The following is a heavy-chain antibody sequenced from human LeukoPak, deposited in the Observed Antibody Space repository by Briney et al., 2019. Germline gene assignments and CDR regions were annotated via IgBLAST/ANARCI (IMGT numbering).Heavy chain of an antibody. J-gene: IGHJ6*02. CDR1: GFTFSTYA. CDR2: VSANAYST. D-gene: IGHD2-15*01. CDR3: AKPYCSGGRCYFYYGMDV. V-gene: IGHV3-23*01. Sequence: PGGSLRLSCVASGFTFSTYAMTWVRQAPGKGLEWVSTVSANAYSTYYADSVKGRFTISRDNSKNTLYLQMNSLRAEDTAVYYCAKPYCSGGRCYFYYGMDVWGQGNPGHRLL.